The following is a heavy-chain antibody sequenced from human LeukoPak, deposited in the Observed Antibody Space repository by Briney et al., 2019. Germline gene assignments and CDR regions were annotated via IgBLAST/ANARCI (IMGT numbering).Heavy chain of an antibody. Sequence: PLASVKVSCKASGHTFTSYDINWVRQATGQGLEWMGWMNPNSGNTGYAQKFQGRITMTRNTSINTAYMELSSLRSEDTAVYYCARRSGYSYGLDYWGQGTLVTVSS. J-gene: IGHJ4*02. D-gene: IGHD5-18*01. CDR1: GHTFTSYD. V-gene: IGHV1-8*01. CDR2: MNPNSGNT. CDR3: ARRSGYSYGLDY.